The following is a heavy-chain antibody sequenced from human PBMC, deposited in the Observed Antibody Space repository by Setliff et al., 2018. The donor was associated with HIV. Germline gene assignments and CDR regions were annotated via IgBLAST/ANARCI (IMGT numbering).Heavy chain of an antibody. CDR2: VSTSGST. CDR1: GGSINSYY. Sequence: SETLSLTCTVSGGSINSYYWSWIRLPPGRGLEWIGYVSTSGSTKYNPSLKSRVTISVDTSKNQFSLKLSSVTAADTAVYYCARHWYSSSWYHVFDIWGQGTMVTVS. V-gene: IGHV4-59*08. D-gene: IGHD6-13*01. CDR3: ARHWYSSSWYHVFDI. J-gene: IGHJ3*02.